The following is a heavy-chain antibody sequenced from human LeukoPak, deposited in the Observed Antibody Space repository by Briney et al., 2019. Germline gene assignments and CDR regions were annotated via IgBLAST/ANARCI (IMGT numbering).Heavy chain of an antibody. Sequence: ASVKVSCKASGYTFTSYGISWVRQAPGQGLEWMGWISAYNGNTNYAQKLQGRVTMTTDTSTSTAYMELRSLRSDDTAVYYCATTTYNSRVYYMDVWGKGTTVTVSS. CDR2: ISAYNGNT. CDR3: ATTTYNSRVYYMDV. CDR1: GYTFTSYG. D-gene: IGHD1-20*01. J-gene: IGHJ6*03. V-gene: IGHV1-18*01.